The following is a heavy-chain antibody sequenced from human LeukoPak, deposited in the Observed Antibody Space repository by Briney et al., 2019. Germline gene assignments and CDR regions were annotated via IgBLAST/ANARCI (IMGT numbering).Heavy chain of an antibody. CDR3: ARAAVAGKIFDY. Sequence: PGESLQISCEGSGSIFTSYWIGWVRQLPGKGLEWMGIIYPGDSDTRYSPSFQGQVTISADKSISTAYLQWSSLKASDTAMYYCARAAVAGKIFDYWGQGTLVTVSS. J-gene: IGHJ4*02. V-gene: IGHV5-51*01. CDR2: IYPGDSDT. D-gene: IGHD6-19*01. CDR1: GSIFTSYW.